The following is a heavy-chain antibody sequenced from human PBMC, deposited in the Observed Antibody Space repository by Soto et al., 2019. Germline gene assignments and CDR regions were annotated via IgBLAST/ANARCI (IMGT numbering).Heavy chain of an antibody. CDR2: ISFNGGTI. Sequence: QVQLVESGGGSVKPGGSLRLSCAASGFTFSDYYMSWIRQAPGKGLEWASYISFNGGTIYYADSVKGRFTISRDNVKNSLYLQMNSLRAEDTAVYYCARESAMTTVTTAVAFDVWGQGTMVTVSS. D-gene: IGHD4-4*01. J-gene: IGHJ3*01. V-gene: IGHV3-11*01. CDR3: ARESAMTTVTTAVAFDV. CDR1: GFTFSDYY.